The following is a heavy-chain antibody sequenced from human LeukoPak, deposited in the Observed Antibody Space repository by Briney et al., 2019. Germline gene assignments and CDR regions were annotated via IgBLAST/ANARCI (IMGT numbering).Heavy chain of an antibody. J-gene: IGHJ5*02. CDR2: IYYSGST. Sequence: SETLSLTCTVSGGSISSSSYYWGWIRQPPGKGLEWIGSIYYSGSTYSNPSLQSRVTISVDTSKNQFSLKLSSVTAADTAVYYCARDANTVVGHWFDPWGQGTLVTVSS. V-gene: IGHV4-39*07. CDR3: ARDANTVVGHWFDP. D-gene: IGHD4-23*01. CDR1: GGSISSSSYY.